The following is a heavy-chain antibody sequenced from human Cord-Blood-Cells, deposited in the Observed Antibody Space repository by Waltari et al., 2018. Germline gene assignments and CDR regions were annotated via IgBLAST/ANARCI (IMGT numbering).Heavy chain of an antibody. Sequence: QVQLVQSGAEVKKPGASVKVSCKASGYTFTGYYMHWVRQAPGQGLEWMGWINPNSCGTNYAQKLQGRVTITRDTSISTAYMELSRLRSDDTAVYYCARDRALRYYFDYWGQGTLVTVSS. V-gene: IGHV1-2*02. J-gene: IGHJ4*02. CDR3: ARDRALRYYFDY. CDR1: GYTFTGYY. D-gene: IGHD4-17*01. CDR2: INPNSCGT.